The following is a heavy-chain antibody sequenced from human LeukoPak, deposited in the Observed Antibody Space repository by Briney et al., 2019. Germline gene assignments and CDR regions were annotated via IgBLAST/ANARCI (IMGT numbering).Heavy chain of an antibody. Sequence: GGSLRLSCAASGFTFGSYAISWVRQAPGQGLEWMGGIIPIFGTANYAQKFQGRVTITADESTSTAYMELSSLRSGDTAVYYCARDCSSTSCYPEGPPGMDVWGKGTTVTVSS. J-gene: IGHJ6*03. D-gene: IGHD2-2*01. CDR2: IIPIFGTA. V-gene: IGHV1-69*01. CDR1: GFTFGSYA. CDR3: ARDCSSTSCYPEGPPGMDV.